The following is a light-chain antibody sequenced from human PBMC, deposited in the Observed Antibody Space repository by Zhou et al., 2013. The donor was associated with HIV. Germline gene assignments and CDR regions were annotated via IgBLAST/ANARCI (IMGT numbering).Light chain of an antibody. CDR1: QSLLHANGYNY. V-gene: IGKV2-28*01. Sequence: DIVMTQSPLSLPVTPGEPASISCRSNQSLLHANGYNYLDWYLQKPGQSPHLLIDLGSNRASGVPDRFSGSGSGTDFTLKISRVEAEDVGVYYCMQALQTPLTFGGGTKVEIK. CDR2: LGS. CDR3: MQALQTPLT. J-gene: IGKJ4*01.